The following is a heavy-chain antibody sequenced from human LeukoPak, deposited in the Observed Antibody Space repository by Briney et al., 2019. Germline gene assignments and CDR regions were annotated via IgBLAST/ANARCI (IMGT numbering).Heavy chain of an antibody. CDR3: AKDAERGFDYSNSLEY. J-gene: IGHJ4*02. CDR1: GFAFSHYG. Sequence: PGRSLRLSCAASGFAFSHYGMHWVRQAPGRGLEWVAVIWNGGSNKYYADSVKGRFTISRDNSQNTVYLQMNSLRAEDTAVYYCAKDAERGFDYSNSLEYWGQGTLVTVSS. D-gene: IGHD4-11*01. V-gene: IGHV3-33*06. CDR2: IWNGGSNK.